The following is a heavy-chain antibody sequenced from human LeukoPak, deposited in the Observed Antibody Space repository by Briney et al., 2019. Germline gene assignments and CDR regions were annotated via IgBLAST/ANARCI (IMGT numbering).Heavy chain of an antibody. J-gene: IGHJ6*03. CDR2: IIPIFGTA. CDR3: ARGSNYTIRFLDWFHYYYYMDV. Sequence: SVKVSCNASGGTFSSYAISWVRQAPGQGLEWMGGIIPIFGTANYAQKFQGRVTITTDESTSTAYMELSSLRSEDTAVYYCARGSNYTIRFLDWFHYYYYMDVWGKGATVTVSS. V-gene: IGHV1-69*05. CDR1: GGTFSSYA. D-gene: IGHD3-3*01.